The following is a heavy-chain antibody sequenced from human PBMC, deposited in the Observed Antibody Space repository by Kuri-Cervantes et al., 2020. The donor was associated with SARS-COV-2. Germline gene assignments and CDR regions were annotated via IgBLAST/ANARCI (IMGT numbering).Heavy chain of an antibody. CDR2: ISYDGSNK. J-gene: IGHJ6*02. V-gene: IGHV3-30*03. CDR3: ARESYHYGMDV. CDR1: GFTFSSYG. Sequence: GGSLRLSCAASGFTFSSYGMHWVRQAPGKGLEWVAVISYDGSNKYYADSVKGRFTISRDNSKNTLYLQMNSLRAEDTAVYYCARESYHYGMDVWGQGTTVTVSS.